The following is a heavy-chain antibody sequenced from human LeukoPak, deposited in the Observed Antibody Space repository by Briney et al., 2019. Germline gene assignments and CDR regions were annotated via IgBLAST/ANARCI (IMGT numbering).Heavy chain of an antibody. V-gene: IGHV4-39*01. D-gene: IGHD1-7*01. CDR1: GGSINNGGYY. J-gene: IGHJ4*02. CDR3: AAWNYERNYFDY. Sequence: KPSETLSLTCTVSGGSINNGGYYWRWIRQHPGKGLEWIGYIYYSGSTYYNPSPKSRVTISVDTSKNQFSLKLSSVTAADTAVYYCAAWNYERNYFDYWGQGTLVTVSS. CDR2: IYYSGST.